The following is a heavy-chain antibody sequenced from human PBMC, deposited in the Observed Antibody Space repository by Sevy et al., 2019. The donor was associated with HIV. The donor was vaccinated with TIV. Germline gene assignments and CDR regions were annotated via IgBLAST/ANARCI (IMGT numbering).Heavy chain of an antibody. J-gene: IGHJ3*02. CDR2: INPNSGGT. V-gene: IGHV1-2*04. CDR3: ARVRGDMITFGGVTSDAFDI. Sequence: ASVKVSCKASGYTFTGYYMHWVRQAPGQGLEWMGWINPNSGGTNYAQKFQGWVTMTRDTSISTASMELSRLRSDDTAVYYCARVRGDMITFGGVTSDAFDIWGQGTMVTVSS. CDR1: GYTFTGYY. D-gene: IGHD3-16*01.